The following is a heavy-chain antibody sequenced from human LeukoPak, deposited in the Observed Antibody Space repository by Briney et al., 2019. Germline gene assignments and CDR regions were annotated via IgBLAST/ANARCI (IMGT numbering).Heavy chain of an antibody. CDR2: ISSSSSYK. J-gene: IGHJ1*01. Sequence: PGGSMRLSCAASGFTFSSYNMNWVRQAPGKGLEWVSSISSSSSYKYYADSVKGRFTISRDNAKNSLYLQMNSLRAEDTAVYYCARFSAPYYDILTGYYGLAYFQHWGQGTLVTVSS. V-gene: IGHV3-21*01. D-gene: IGHD3-9*01. CDR1: GFTFSSYN. CDR3: ARFSAPYYDILTGYYGLAYFQH.